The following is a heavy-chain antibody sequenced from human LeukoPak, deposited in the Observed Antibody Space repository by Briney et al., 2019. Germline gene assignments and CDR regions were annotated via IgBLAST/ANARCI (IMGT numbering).Heavy chain of an antibody. Sequence: GGSLRLSCATSGFTVSNNYMKWVRQAPGKGLECVSLIYSNGNTHYADSVKGRFTTSRDSSKNTLSLQMNSLRAEDTAVYYCARGGGGNSAYWGQGTLVTVSS. CDR3: ARGGGGNSAY. J-gene: IGHJ4*02. CDR1: GFTVSNNY. CDR2: IYSNGNT. V-gene: IGHV3-53*01. D-gene: IGHD4-23*01.